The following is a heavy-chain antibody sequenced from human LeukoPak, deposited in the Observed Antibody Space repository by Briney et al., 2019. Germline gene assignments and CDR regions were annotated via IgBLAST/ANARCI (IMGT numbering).Heavy chain of an antibody. D-gene: IGHD3-10*01. CDR1: GFTFSSYA. J-gene: IGHJ4*02. CDR2: ISGSGGST. CDR3: AKDFPITMVRGVINSFDY. V-gene: IGHV3-23*01. Sequence: SGGSLRLSCGASGFTFSSYAMSWDRQAPGRGLEWVSAISGSGGSTYYADSVKGRFTISRDNSKNTLYLQMNSLRAEDTAVYYCAKDFPITMVRGVINSFDYWGQGTLVTVSS.